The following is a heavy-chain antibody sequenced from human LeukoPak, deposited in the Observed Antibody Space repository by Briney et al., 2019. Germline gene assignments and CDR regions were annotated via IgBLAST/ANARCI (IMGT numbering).Heavy chain of an antibody. Sequence: GASVKVSCKASGDTFTTYGITWVRQAPGQGLEWMGWISGYNGNTEYTQKFQGRVAMTRDTSTRTAYMELRSLRSDDTAVYYCARGLSCSGNTCYAAHFDSWGQGTLVTVSS. CDR1: GDTFTTYG. D-gene: IGHD2-15*01. J-gene: IGHJ4*02. CDR3: ARGLSCSGNTCYAAHFDS. V-gene: IGHV1-18*01. CDR2: ISGYNGNT.